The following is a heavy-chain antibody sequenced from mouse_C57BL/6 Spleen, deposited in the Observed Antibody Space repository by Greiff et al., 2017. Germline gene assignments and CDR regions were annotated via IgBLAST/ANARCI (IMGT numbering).Heavy chain of an antibody. Sequence: VQLQQSGTELVKPGASVKLSCKASGYTFTSYWMHWVKQRPGQGLEWIGNINPSNGGTNYNEKFKSKATLTVDKSSSTAYMQLSRLTSEDSAVYYCARSGYDGYYWYFDVWGTGTTVTVSS. CDR2: INPSNGGT. D-gene: IGHD2-3*01. J-gene: IGHJ1*03. CDR3: ARSGYDGYYWYFDV. V-gene: IGHV1-53*01. CDR1: GYTFTSYW.